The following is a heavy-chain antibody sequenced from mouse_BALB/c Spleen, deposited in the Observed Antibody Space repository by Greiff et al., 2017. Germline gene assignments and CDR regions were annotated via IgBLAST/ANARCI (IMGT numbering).Heavy chain of an antibody. J-gene: IGHJ3*01. CDR3: TGTWLAY. Sequence: EVKLEESGGGLVQPGGSMKLSCVASGFTFSNYWMNWVRQSPEKGLEWVAEIRLKSNNYATHYAESVKGRFTISRDDSKSSVYLQMNNLRAEDTGIYYCTGTWLAYWGQGTLVTVSA. V-gene: IGHV6-6*02. CDR2: IRLKSNNYAT. CDR1: GFTFSNYW.